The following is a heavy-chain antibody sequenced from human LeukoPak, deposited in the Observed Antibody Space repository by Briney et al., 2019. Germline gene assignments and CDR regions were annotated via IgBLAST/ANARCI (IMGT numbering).Heavy chain of an antibody. D-gene: IGHD3-9*01. Sequence: GGSLRLSCAASGFTFSSYAMSWVRQAPGKGLEWVSAISGSGGSTYYADSVKGRFTISRDNSKNTLYLQMNSLRAEDTAVYYCAKGDVLRYFDWLSGYYFDYWGQGTLVTVSS. CDR2: ISGSGGST. CDR1: GFTFSSYA. CDR3: AKGDVLRYFDWLSGYYFDY. V-gene: IGHV3-23*01. J-gene: IGHJ4*02.